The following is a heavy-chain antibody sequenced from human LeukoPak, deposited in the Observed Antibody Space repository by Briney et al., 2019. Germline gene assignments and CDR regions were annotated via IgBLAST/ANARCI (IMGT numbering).Heavy chain of an antibody. Sequence: ASVKVSCKASGYTFTSYYMHWVRQAPGQGLEWMEWIKPNSGGTNYAQKFQSRVNMTRDTSISTAYMEVSRLRSDDTAVYYCARDFGHSTIYWGQGTLVTVSS. J-gene: IGHJ4*02. D-gene: IGHD3-9*01. CDR3: ARDFGHSTIY. CDR1: GYTFTSYY. V-gene: IGHV1-2*02. CDR2: IKPNSGGT.